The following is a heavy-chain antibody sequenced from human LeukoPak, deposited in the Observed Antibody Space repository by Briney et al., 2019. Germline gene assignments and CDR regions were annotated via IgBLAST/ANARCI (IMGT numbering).Heavy chain of an antibody. Sequence: ASVKVSCKASGYTFTSYAMNWVRQAPGQGLEWMGWINTNTGNPTYAQGFTGRFVFSLDTSVSTAYLQISSLKAEDTAVYYCAREPMGIAAAGTDYFDYWGQGTLVTVSS. V-gene: IGHV7-4-1*02. CDR1: GYTFTSYA. J-gene: IGHJ4*02. CDR2: INTNTGNP. CDR3: AREPMGIAAAGTDYFDY. D-gene: IGHD6-13*01.